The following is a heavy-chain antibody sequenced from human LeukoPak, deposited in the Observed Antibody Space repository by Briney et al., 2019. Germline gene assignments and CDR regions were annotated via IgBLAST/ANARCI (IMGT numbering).Heavy chain of an antibody. CDR2: IIPIRGIA. D-gene: IGHD1-26*01. J-gene: IGHJ4*01. V-gene: IGHV1-69*04. CDR1: GGTFSSYA. CDR3: ARANSGIVGATTVDY. Sequence: ASVKVSCKASGGTFSSYAISWVRQAPGQGLEWMGRIIPIRGIANYAQKFQGRVTITADKSTSTAYMEMSSLRSEDTAVYYCARANSGIVGATTVDYWGQGTLVTGSS.